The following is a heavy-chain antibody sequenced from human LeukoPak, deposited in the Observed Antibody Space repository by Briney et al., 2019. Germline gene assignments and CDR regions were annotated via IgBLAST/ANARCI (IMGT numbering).Heavy chain of an antibody. Sequence: SGGSLRLSCAASGFTVSSNYMSWVRQAPGKGLEWVSGISGSGRSTYYADSVKGRFTISRDNSKNSLYLQMNSLRAEDTAVYYCASNPKPTYYYGSGSQDYWGQGTLVTVSS. D-gene: IGHD3-10*01. V-gene: IGHV3-23*01. CDR1: GFTVSSNY. J-gene: IGHJ4*02. CDR2: ISGSGRST. CDR3: ASNPKPTYYYGSGSQDY.